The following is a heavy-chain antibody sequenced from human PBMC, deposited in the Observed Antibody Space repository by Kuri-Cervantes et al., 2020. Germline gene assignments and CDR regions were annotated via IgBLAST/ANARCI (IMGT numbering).Heavy chain of an antibody. J-gene: IGHJ4*02. D-gene: IGHD3-10*01. CDR1: GYTFTGYY. V-gene: IGHV1-18*01. CDR3: AGVQSRLWFRRGYFDY. Sequence: ASVKVSCKASGYTFTGYYIHWVRQAPGQGLEWMGWISAYNGNTNYAQKLQGRVTMTTDTSTSTAYMELRSLRSDDTAVYYCAGVQSRLWFRRGYFDYWGQGTLVTVSS. CDR2: ISAYNGNT.